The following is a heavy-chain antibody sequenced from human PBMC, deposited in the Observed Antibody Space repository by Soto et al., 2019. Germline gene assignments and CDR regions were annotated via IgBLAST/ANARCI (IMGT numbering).Heavy chain of an antibody. CDR2: ISYDGSNK. D-gene: IGHD2-2*01. CDR3: AKVGDEDIVLVPAPRH. V-gene: IGHV3-30*18. J-gene: IGHJ4*02. Sequence: GGSLTLSCAASGFTFSSYGMHWVRQAPGKGLEWVAVISYDGSNKYYADSVKGRFTISRDNSKNTLYLQMNSLRAEDTAVYYCAKVGDEDIVLVPAPRHWGQGTLVTVSS. CDR1: GFTFSSYG.